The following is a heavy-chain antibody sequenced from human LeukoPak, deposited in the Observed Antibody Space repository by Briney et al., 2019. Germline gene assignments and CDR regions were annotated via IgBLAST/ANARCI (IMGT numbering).Heavy chain of an antibody. CDR3: ARDEATMVRGHDY. Sequence: GGSLRLSCAASGFTSSSYAMSWVRQAPGKGPEWLANIKQDGRESYYADSVKGRFTISRDNAKNSLYLQMSRLRVDDAAVYYCARDEATMVRGHDYWGQGTLVTVSS. CDR2: IKQDGRES. CDR1: GFTSSSYA. D-gene: IGHD3-10*01. J-gene: IGHJ4*02. V-gene: IGHV3-7*01.